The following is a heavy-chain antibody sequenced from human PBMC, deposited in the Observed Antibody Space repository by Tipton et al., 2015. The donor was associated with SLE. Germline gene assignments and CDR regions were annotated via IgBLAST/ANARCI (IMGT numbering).Heavy chain of an antibody. J-gene: IGHJ6*03. CDR2: IYYSGST. V-gene: IGHV4-59*01. CDR3: TRAVGTGYYYYMDV. D-gene: IGHD2-21*02. Sequence: LRLSCTVPGGSISSYYWSWIRQPPGKGLEWIAYIYYSGSTNYNPSLKSRVTISPDTSNNQVSLKLSSVTAADTAVYYCTRAVGTGYYYYMDVWGKGTTVTVSS. CDR1: GGSISSYY.